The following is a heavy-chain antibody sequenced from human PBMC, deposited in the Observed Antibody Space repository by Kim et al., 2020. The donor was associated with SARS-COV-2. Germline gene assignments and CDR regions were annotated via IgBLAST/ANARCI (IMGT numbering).Heavy chain of an antibody. Sequence: GGSLRLFCAASGFTFSSYWMHWVRQAPGKGLVWVSRINSDGSSTSYADSVKGRFTISRDNAKNTLYLQMNSLRAEDTAVYYCAREGYSSSWYVLGGYYYGMDVWGRGTTVTVSS. CDR3: AREGYSSSWYVLGGYYYGMDV. CDR1: GFTFSSYW. J-gene: IGHJ6*02. D-gene: IGHD6-13*01. CDR2: INSDGSST. V-gene: IGHV3-74*01.